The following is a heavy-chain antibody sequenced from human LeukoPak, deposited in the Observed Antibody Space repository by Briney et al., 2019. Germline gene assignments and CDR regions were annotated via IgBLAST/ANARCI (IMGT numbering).Heavy chain of an antibody. CDR3: AKNYRHGSSSLYFDY. V-gene: IGHV3-30*02. CDR1: GFTFSSHG. J-gene: IGHJ4*02. Sequence: GGSLRLSCAASGFTFSSHGMHWVRQAPGKGLEWVAFIRYDGSNKYYADSVKGRFTISRDNSKNTLYLQMNSLRAEDTAVYYCAKNYRHGSSSLYFDYWGQGTLVTVSS. CDR2: IRYDGSNK. D-gene: IGHD6-6*01.